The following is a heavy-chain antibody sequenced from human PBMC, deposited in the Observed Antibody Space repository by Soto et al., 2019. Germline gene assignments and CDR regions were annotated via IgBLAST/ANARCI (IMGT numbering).Heavy chain of an antibody. D-gene: IGHD3-22*01. CDR3: ARKPDYYDSSGSQAYNWFDP. J-gene: IGHJ5*02. Sequence: ASVKVSCKASGYTFTSYGISWVRQAPGQGLEWMGWISAYNGNTNYAQKLQGRVTMTTDTSTSTAYMELRSLRSDDTAVYYCARKPDYYDSSGSQAYNWFDPWGQGTLVT. CDR2: ISAYNGNT. CDR1: GYTFTSYG. V-gene: IGHV1-18*04.